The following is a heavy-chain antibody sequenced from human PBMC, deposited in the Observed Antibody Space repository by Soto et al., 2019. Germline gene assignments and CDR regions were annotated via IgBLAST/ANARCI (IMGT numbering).Heavy chain of an antibody. J-gene: IGHJ5*02. CDR3: ARMDVGDCNSGRRPGRLDP. Sequence: GEALKVSCKFSGYIFPSYLIVLVRQMPGKCLEWMWIIYPDDSDTRYTPSFQGLVTMSADKSTSTAYLQWSSLKASDTAIYYCARMDVGDCNSGRRPGRLDPWGQGTMV. V-gene: IGHV5-51*01. CDR2: IYPDDSDT. CDR1: GYIFPSYL. D-gene: IGHD1-26*01.